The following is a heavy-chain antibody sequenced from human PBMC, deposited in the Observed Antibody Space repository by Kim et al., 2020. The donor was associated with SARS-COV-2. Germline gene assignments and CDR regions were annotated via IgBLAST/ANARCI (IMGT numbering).Heavy chain of an antibody. V-gene: IGHV3-49*04. D-gene: IGHD2-21*01. CDR3: SRWLCVNFYGMDV. J-gene: IGHJ6*02. Sequence: GGSLRLSCTASGFTFGEYAMSWVRQAPGKGMEWVGFIRSKADGGTTEYASSVKGRSTISRDDSQSFAYLQMNSLKTEDTAVYYSSRWLCVNFYGMDVWGQGTTVTVSS. CDR1: GFTFGEYA. CDR2: IRSKADGGTT.